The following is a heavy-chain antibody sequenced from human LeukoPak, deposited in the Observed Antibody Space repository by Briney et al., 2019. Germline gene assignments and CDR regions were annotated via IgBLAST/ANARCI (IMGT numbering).Heavy chain of an antibody. CDR1: GGSFSGYY. D-gene: IGHD2-15*01. CDR3: ARGAPPGYCSGGSCYYGMDV. J-gene: IGHJ6*02. Sequence: SETLSLTCAVYGGSFSGYYWNWIRQPPGQGLEWIGEINHSGSTNYNPSLKSRVTISVDTSKNQFSLKLSSVTAADTAVYYCARGAPPGYCSGGSCYYGMDVWGQGTTVTVSS. V-gene: IGHV4-34*01. CDR2: INHSGST.